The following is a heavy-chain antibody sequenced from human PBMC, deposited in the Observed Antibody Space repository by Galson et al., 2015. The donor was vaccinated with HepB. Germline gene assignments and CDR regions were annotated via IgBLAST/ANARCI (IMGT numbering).Heavy chain of an antibody. Sequence: SETLSLTCTVSGGSISGYYWSWIRQPPGKGLECIGYIYYSGSINYNPSLKSRVTISVDTSKNQFSLKLSSLIAADTAVYYCARNIPPDWGSYRQGWIDPWGQGTLVTVSS. V-gene: IGHV4-59*01. CDR1: GGSISGYY. CDR3: ARNIPPDWGSYRQGWIDP. CDR2: IYYSGSI. J-gene: IGHJ5*02. D-gene: IGHD3-16*02.